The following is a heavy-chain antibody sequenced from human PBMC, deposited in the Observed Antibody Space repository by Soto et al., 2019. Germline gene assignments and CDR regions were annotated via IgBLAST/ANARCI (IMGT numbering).Heavy chain of an antibody. CDR3: ASFDGTLVRGGRSSRYEMDV. D-gene: IGHD3-10*01. V-gene: IGHV1-69*01. J-gene: IGHJ6*02. CDR1: GGTFNNYA. Sequence: QVLLVQSGPEVKKPGSSVKVSCKASGGTFNNYAINWVRQAPGKGLEWMGGFIPTFGTGNHAQKFQGRVTITADESTTTAYMERNSLRSEDTAIYYCASFDGTLVRGGRSSRYEMDVWGQGTTVIVSS. CDR2: FIPTFGTG.